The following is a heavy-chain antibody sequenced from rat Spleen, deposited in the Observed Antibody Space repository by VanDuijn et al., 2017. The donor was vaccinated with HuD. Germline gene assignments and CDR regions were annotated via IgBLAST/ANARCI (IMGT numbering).Heavy chain of an antibody. V-gene: IGHV2-63*01. J-gene: IGHJ2*01. CDR2: MWYDGDT. Sequence: QVQLKESGPGLVQPSETLSLTCTVSGFSLSKHSVSWVRQPSGKGPEWMGRMWYDGDTAYNSALKSRLSISRDTSKNQVVLEMNSLKTDDIGTYYCTRETTGVTPLIDYWGQGVMVTVSS. CDR3: TRETTGVTPLIDY. D-gene: IGHD1-7*01. CDR1: GFSLSKHS.